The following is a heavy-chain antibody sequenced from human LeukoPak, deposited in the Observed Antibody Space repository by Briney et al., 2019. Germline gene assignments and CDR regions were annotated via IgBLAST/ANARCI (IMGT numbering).Heavy chain of an antibody. CDR1: GGSISSSSYY. CDR3: ARVIRVLRFLEWLTWFDP. J-gene: IGHJ5*02. Sequence: TSETLSLTCTVSGGSISSSSYYWGWIRQPPGKGLEWIGSIYYSGSTYYNPSLKSRVTISVDTSKNQFSLKLSSVTAADTAVYYCARVIRVLRFLEWLTWFDPWGQGTLVTVSS. D-gene: IGHD3-3*01. CDR2: IYYSGST. V-gene: IGHV4-39*07.